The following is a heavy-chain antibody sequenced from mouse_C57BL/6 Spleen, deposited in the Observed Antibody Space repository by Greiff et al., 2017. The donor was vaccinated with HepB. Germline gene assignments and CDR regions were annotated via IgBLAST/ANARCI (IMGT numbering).Heavy chain of an antibody. J-gene: IGHJ3*01. D-gene: IGHD2-4*01. CDR3: TTRGYYDYVAY. Sequence: EVKLVESGAELVRPGASVKLSCTASGFNIKDDYMHWVKQRPEQGLEWIGWIDPENGDTEYASKFQGKATITADTSSNTAYLQLSSLTSEDTAVYYCTTRGYYDYVAYWGQGTLVTVSA. CDR2: IDPENGDT. CDR1: GFNIKDDY. V-gene: IGHV14-4*01.